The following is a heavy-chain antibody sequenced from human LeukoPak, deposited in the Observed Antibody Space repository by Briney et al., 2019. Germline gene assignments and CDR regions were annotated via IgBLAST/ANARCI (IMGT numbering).Heavy chain of an antibody. CDR1: GGSISSYY. V-gene: IGHV4-4*07. Sequence: SETLSFTCTVSGGSISSYYWSWIRQPAGKGLEWIGRIYTSGSTNYNPSLKSRVTMSVDTSKNQFSLKLSSVTAADTAVYYCARSGHYYDSSGYYYNYYFDYWGQGTLVTVSS. J-gene: IGHJ4*02. CDR2: IYTSGST. D-gene: IGHD3-22*01. CDR3: ARSGHYYDSSGYYYNYYFDY.